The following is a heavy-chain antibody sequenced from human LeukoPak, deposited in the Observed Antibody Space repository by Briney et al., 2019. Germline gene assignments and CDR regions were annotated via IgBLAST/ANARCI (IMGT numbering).Heavy chain of an antibody. CDR2: IYHSGST. J-gene: IGHJ5*02. Sequence: PSQTLSLTCAVSGGSISSGGYSWSWIRQPPGKGLEWIGYIYHSGSTYYNPSLKSRVTISVDRSKNQFSLKLSSVTAADTAVYYCARGRGATILGGTRWFDPWGQGTLVTVSS. D-gene: IGHD5-24*01. CDR1: GGSISSGGYS. CDR3: ARGRGATILGGTRWFDP. V-gene: IGHV4-30-2*01.